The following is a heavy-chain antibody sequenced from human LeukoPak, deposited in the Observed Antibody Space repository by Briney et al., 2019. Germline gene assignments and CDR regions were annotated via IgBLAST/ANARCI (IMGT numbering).Heavy chain of an antibody. CDR1: GFTFSSYW. D-gene: IGHD6-6*01. Sequence: GGSLRLSCAASGFTFSSYWMSWVRQAPGKGLEWVANIKQDGSEKYYADSVKGRFTVSRDNAKNTLYLQVNNLRAEDTAVYYCARGPNSNWSGLDFWGQGTLLTVSS. J-gene: IGHJ4*02. CDR3: ARGPNSNWSGLDF. CDR2: IKQDGSEK. V-gene: IGHV3-7*01.